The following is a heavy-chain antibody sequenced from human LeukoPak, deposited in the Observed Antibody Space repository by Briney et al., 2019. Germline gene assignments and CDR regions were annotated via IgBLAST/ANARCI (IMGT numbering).Heavy chain of an antibody. CDR1: GGSISSSSYY. Sequence: SETLSLTCTVSGGSISSSSYYWSWIRQPAGEGLEWIGRIYTSGSTNYNPSLKSRVTMSVDTSKNQFSLKLSSVAAADTAVYYCAREQDSSGYYYPDYFDYWGQGTLVTVSS. CDR3: AREQDSSGYYYPDYFDY. J-gene: IGHJ4*02. D-gene: IGHD3-22*01. CDR2: IYTSGST. V-gene: IGHV4-61*02.